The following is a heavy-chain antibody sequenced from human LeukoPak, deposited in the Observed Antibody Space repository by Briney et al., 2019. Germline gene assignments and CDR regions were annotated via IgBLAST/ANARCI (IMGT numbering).Heavy chain of an antibody. Sequence: SETLSLTCTVSGGSISSGGYSWSWIRQPPGKGLEWIGYIYHSGSTYYNLSFKSRVTISVARSKNQFSLKLSSVTAADTAVYYCAGGIQLRRNDYWGQGTLVTVSS. J-gene: IGHJ4*02. CDR2: IYHSGST. CDR1: GGSISSGGYS. D-gene: IGHD5-18*01. V-gene: IGHV4-30-2*01. CDR3: AGGIQLRRNDY.